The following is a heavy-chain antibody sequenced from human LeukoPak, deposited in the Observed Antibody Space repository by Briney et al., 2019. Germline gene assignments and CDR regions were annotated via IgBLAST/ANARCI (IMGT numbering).Heavy chain of an antibody. CDR2: INHSGST. Sequence: SETLSLTCAVYGGSFSGYYWSWLRQLPGKGLEWIGEINHSGSTNYNPSLKSRVTISVDTSKNQFSLKLSSVTAADTAVYYCARRRYSLDPWGQGTLVTVSS. V-gene: IGHV4-34*01. J-gene: IGHJ5*02. CDR1: GGSFSGYY. D-gene: IGHD1-1*01. CDR3: ARRRYSLDP.